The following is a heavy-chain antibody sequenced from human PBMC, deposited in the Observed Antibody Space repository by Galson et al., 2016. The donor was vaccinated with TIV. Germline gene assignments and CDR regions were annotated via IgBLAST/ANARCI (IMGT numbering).Heavy chain of an antibody. CDR1: GDSVSSNSAA. CDR3: ARATPSVFGVVMTLDY. J-gene: IGHJ4*02. V-gene: IGHV6-1*01. D-gene: IGHD3-3*01. Sequence: CAISGDSVSSNSAAWNWIRQSPSRGLEWLGRTYYRSKWYNDYALSVKSRITINPDTSKNQVSLQPHSVTPEDTAVYYCARATPSVFGVVMTLDYRGQGTLVTVSS. CDR2: TYYRSKWYN.